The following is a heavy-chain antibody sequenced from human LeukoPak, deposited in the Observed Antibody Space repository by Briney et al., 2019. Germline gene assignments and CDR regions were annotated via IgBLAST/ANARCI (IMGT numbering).Heavy chain of an antibody. CDR3: ARVESIAAAGQDYSYYYGMDV. D-gene: IGHD6-13*01. V-gene: IGHV3-66*01. CDR1: GFTLSSNY. CDR2: IYSGGST. J-gene: IGHJ6*02. Sequence: PGGSLRLSCAASGFTLSSNYMSWVRQAPGKGLEWVSVIYSGGSTYYADSVKGRFTISRDNSKNTLYLQMGSLRAEDMAVYYCARVESIAAAGQDYSYYYGMDVWGQGTTVTVSS.